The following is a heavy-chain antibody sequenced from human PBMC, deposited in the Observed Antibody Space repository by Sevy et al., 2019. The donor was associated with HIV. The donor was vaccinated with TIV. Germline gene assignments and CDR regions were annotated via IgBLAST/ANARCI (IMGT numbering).Heavy chain of an antibody. CDR3: AKTIAAAGTGYYFDY. CDR1: GFMFSTYA. J-gene: IGHJ4*02. V-gene: IGHV3-23*01. CDR2: ISGSGDST. Sequence: GGSLRLSCAASGFMFSTYAMNWVRQAPGKGLDWVSSISGSGDSTYYAESVKGRFTISRDNSKNTLYLHMNSLRAEDTAVYYCAKTIAAAGTGYYFDYWGQGTLVTVSS. D-gene: IGHD6-13*01.